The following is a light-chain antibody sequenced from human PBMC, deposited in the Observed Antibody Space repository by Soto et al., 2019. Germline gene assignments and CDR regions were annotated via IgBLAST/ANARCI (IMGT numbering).Light chain of an antibody. CDR1: QSISSW. V-gene: IGKV1-5*03. Sequence: DIQMTQSPSTLSASVGDRVTITCRASQSISSWLAWYQQKPGKAPKLLKYRASSLERGIPSRLSGSGFWTEFTFTISILQPDDFATYYCQQYNSYPRTFGQGTKVDIK. J-gene: IGKJ1*01. CDR2: RAS. CDR3: QQYNSYPRT.